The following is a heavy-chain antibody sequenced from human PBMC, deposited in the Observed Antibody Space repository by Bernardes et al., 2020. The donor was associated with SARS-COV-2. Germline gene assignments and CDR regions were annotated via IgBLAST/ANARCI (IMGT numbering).Heavy chain of an antibody. CDR1: GFTFSSYS. CDR2: IKGDGSQR. D-gene: IGHD2-15*01. CDR3: ARIDEVNGRDY. Sequence: GGSLRLSCAASGFTFSSYSMSWVRQAPGKGLEWVANIKGDGSQRCYVDSVRGRFTISRDKSKNLLYLQMNSLRAEDTAVYYCARIDEVNGRDYWGQGTLVTVSS. J-gene: IGHJ4*02. V-gene: IGHV3-7*01.